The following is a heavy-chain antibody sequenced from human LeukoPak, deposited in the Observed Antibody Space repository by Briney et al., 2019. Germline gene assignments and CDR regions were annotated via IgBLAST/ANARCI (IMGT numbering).Heavy chain of an antibody. J-gene: IGHJ4*02. CDR2: MNPNSGNT. CDR3: ATDPLTGTTNY. V-gene: IGHV1-8*03. D-gene: IGHD1-7*01. CDR1: GYTFTSYD. Sequence: ASVKVSCKASGYTFTSYDINWVRQATGQGLEWMGWMNPNSGNTGYAQKFQGRVTITRNTSISTAYMELSSLRSEDTAVYYCATDPLTGTTNYWGQGTLVTVSS.